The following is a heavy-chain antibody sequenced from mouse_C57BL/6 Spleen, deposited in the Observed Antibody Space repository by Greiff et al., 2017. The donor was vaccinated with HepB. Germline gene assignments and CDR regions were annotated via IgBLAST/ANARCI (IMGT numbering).Heavy chain of an antibody. J-gene: IGHJ4*01. Sequence: QVQLKQPGAELVKPGASVKLSCKASGYTFTSYWMHWVKQRPGRGLEWIGRIDPNSGGTKYNEKFKSKATLTVDKPSSTAYMQLSSLTSEDSAVYYCARYYSNLDYYAMDYWGQGTSVTVSS. V-gene: IGHV1-72*01. CDR2: IDPNSGGT. D-gene: IGHD2-5*01. CDR1: GYTFTSYW. CDR3: ARYYSNLDYYAMDY.